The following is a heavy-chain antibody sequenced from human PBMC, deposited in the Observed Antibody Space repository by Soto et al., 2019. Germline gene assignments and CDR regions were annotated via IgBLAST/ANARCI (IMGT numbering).Heavy chain of an antibody. Sequence: SETLSLTCTVSGGSVSNSQYFWVWLRQPPGKGLEWIGNIYHAGSVHYNPSLNSRVTISVEKSKNQFSLKLISVTAADTAVYYCASAHSSSWYGMDVWGQGTTVTVSS. CDR3: ASAHSSSWYGMDV. CDR1: GGSVSNSQYF. V-gene: IGHV4-39*07. CDR2: IYHAGSV. D-gene: IGHD6-13*01. J-gene: IGHJ6*02.